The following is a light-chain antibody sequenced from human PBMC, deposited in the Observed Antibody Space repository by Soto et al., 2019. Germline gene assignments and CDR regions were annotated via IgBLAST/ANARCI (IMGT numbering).Light chain of an antibody. CDR2: GAS. CDR3: QQLTNYRFT. CDR1: QDISYY. V-gene: IGKV1-27*01. J-gene: IGKJ2*01. Sequence: DIQMTQSPSSLSASVGDRVTITCRANQDISYYLAWYQQKQGKVPKLLIYGASTLQSGVPSRFSGSGSGTDFTLTISSLQPEDIATYYCQQLTNYRFTFGQGTKLQIK.